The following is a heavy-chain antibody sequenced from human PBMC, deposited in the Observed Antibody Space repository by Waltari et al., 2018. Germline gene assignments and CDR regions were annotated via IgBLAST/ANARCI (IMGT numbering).Heavy chain of an antibody. CDR1: GGSISSYY. D-gene: IGHD2-8*01. J-gene: IGHJ3*02. V-gene: IGHV4-59*01. Sequence: QVQLQESGPGLVKPSETLSLTCTVSGGSISSYYCSWIRQPPGKGLEWIGYIYYSGSTNYNPSLKSRVTISVDTSKNQFSLKLSSVTAADTAVYYCARAPYGAFDIWGQGTMVTVSS. CDR2: IYYSGST. CDR3: ARAPYGAFDI.